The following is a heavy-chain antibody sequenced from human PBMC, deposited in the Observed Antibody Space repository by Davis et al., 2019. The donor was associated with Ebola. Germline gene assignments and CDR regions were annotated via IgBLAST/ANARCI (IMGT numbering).Heavy chain of an antibody. D-gene: IGHD1-26*01. V-gene: IGHV4-39*01. Sequence: MPSETLSLTCTVSGGSISSSSYYWGWIRQPPGKGLEWIGSIYYSGSTYYNPSLNSRVTISVDTSKTQFSLKLSSVTAADTAVYYCAITPKYSGSYFDYWGQGTLVTVSS. CDR1: GGSISSSSYY. J-gene: IGHJ4*02. CDR2: IYYSGST. CDR3: AITPKYSGSYFDY.